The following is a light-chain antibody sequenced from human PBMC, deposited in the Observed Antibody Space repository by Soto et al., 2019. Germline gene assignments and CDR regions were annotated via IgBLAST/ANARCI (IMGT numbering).Light chain of an antibody. CDR1: ENISRH. V-gene: IGKV1-39*01. J-gene: IGKJ5*01. CDR2: AAS. CDR3: QQTYTTLSIT. Sequence: DIQMTQSPSSLSGSVGDRVTITGRASENISRHLNWYQQKPGKAPKLLIYAASSLQNGVPSRFRGGGSGTDFTLTISNLQPEDFATYYCQQTYTTLSITFGQGTRLESK.